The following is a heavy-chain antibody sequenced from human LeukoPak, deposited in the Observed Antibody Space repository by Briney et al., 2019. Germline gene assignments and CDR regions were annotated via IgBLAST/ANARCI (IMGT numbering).Heavy chain of an antibody. CDR2: TRNKANSYTT. V-gene: IGHV3-72*01. D-gene: IGHD4-17*01. CDR1: GFTFGDHY. Sequence: PGGSLRLSCVASGFTFGDHYMDWVRQAPGKGLEWVGRTRNKANSYTTHYAASVKGRFTISRDDSKNSLCLQMNSLKTEDTAVYYCARHGDFGGLDYWGQGTLVTVS. J-gene: IGHJ4*02. CDR3: ARHGDFGGLDY.